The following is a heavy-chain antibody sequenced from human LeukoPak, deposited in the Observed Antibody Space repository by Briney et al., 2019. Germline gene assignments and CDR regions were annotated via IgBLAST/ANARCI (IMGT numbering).Heavy chain of an antibody. D-gene: IGHD1-26*01. V-gene: IGHV4-39*07. Sequence: SETLSLTCTVSGGSISSSSYYWGWIRQPPGKGLEWIVSIFYSGSTYYNPSLQSRVTISVNTSKNQFSLKLNSVTAADTAVYYCARSSGSRYYIDYWGQGTLVTVSS. J-gene: IGHJ4*02. CDR1: GGSISSSSYY. CDR2: IFYSGST. CDR3: ARSSGSRYYIDY.